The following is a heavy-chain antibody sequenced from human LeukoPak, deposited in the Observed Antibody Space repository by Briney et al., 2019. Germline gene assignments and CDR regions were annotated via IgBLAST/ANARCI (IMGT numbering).Heavy chain of an antibody. J-gene: IGHJ4*02. CDR1: GFTVSSNY. D-gene: IGHD3-10*01. V-gene: IGHV3-66*01. CDR3: ARDPGGSGSYLSYLDY. Sequence: TGGSLRLSRAASGFTVSSNYMNWVRQAPGKGLEWVSVIYSGGSTYYADSVKGRFTISRDNSKNTLYLQMNSLRGEDTAVYYCARDPGGSGSYLSYLDYWGQGTLVNVS. CDR2: IYSGGST.